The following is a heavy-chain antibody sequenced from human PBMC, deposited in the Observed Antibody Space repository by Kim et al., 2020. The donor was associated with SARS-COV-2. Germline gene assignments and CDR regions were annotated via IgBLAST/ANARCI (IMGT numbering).Heavy chain of an antibody. J-gene: IGHJ6*02. CDR2: ISYDGSNK. Sequence: GGSLRLSCAASGFTFSSYGMHWVRQAPGKGLEWVAVISYDGSNKYYADSVKGRFTISRDNSKNTLYLQMNSLRAEDTAVYYCAKDNRYSYGIYYYYGMDVWGQGTTVTVSS. CDR1: GFTFSSYG. V-gene: IGHV3-30*18. CDR3: AKDNRYSYGIYYYYGMDV. D-gene: IGHD5-18*01.